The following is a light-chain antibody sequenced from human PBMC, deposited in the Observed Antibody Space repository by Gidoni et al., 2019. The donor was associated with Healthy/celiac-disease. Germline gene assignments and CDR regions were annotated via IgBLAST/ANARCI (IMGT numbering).Light chain of an antibody. Sequence: EIVMTQSPATLSVSPGERATLSCRASQSVSSNLAWYQQKPGQAPRLLIYCASTRATGIPARFSGSGSGTEFTLTISSLQSEDFAVCYCQQYNNWPRTFGQGTKVEIK. J-gene: IGKJ1*01. CDR1: QSVSSN. V-gene: IGKV3-15*01. CDR3: QQYNNWPRT. CDR2: CAS.